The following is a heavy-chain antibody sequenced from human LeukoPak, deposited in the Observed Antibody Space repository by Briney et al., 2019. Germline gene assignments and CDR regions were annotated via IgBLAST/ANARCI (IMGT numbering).Heavy chain of an antibody. J-gene: IGHJ5*02. V-gene: IGHV1-18*01. CDR1: GYTFTSYG. CDR2: ISAYNGNT. D-gene: IGHD6-13*01. Sequence: ASVKVSCKASGYTFTSYGISWVRQAPGQGLEWMGWISAYNGNTNYAQKLQDRVTMTTDTSTSTAYMELRSLRSDDTAVYYCARDGYSSSWYLKGWFDPWGQGTLVTVSS. CDR3: ARDGYSSSWYLKGWFDP.